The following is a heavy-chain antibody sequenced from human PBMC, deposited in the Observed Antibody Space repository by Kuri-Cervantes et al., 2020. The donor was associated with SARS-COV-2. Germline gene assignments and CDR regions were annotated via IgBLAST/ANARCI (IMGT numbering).Heavy chain of an antibody. D-gene: IGHD3-16*02. CDR2: IYYSGST. J-gene: IGHJ4*02. CDR3: DRVKDYVWGSYRYTFDY. V-gene: IGHV4-59*01. Sequence: SETLSLTCTVSGGSISSYYWSWIRQPPGKGLEWIGYIYYSGSTNYNPSLKSRVTISVDTSKNQFSLKLSSVTAADTAVYYFDRVKDYVWGSYRYTFDYWGQGTLVTVAS. CDR1: GGSISSYY.